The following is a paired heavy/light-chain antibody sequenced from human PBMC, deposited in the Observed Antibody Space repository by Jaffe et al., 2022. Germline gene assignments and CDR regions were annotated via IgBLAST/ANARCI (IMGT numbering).Heavy chain of an antibody. CDR3: AKFEGTMVRGVPNYYYYYYMDV. CDR1: GFTFSSYG. V-gene: IGHV3-30*02. Sequence: QVQLVESGGGVVQPGGSLRLSCAASGFTFSSYGMHWVRQAPGKGLEWVAFIRYDGSNKYYADSVKGRFTISRDNSKNTLYLQMNSLRAEDTAVYYCAKFEGTMVRGVPNYYYYYYMDVWGKGTTVTVSS. CDR2: IRYDGSNK. J-gene: IGHJ6*03. D-gene: IGHD3-10*01.
Light chain of an antibody. CDR1: QGISSY. CDR2: AAS. V-gene: IGKV1-9*01. CDR3: QQLNSYPFSLT. Sequence: DIQLTQSPSFLSASVGDRVTITCRASQGISSYLAWYQQKPGKAPKLLIYAASTLQSGVPSRFSGSGSGTEFTLTISSLQPEDFATYYCQQLNSYPFSLTFGGGTKVEIK. J-gene: IGKJ4*01.